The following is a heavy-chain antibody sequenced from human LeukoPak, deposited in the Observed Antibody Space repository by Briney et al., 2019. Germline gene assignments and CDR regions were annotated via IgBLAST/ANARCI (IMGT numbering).Heavy chain of an antibody. D-gene: IGHD4-11*01. V-gene: IGHV4-61*01. CDR2: IYYSGST. CDR3: ATTRYDYSNRSYYYGMDV. J-gene: IGHJ6*02. Sequence: SETLSLTCTVSGYSISSGYYWGWIRQPPGKGLEWIGYIYYSGSTNYNPSLKSRVTISVDTSKNQFSLKLSSVTAADTAVYYCATTRYDYSNRSYYYGMDVWGQGTTVTVSS. CDR1: GYSISSGYY.